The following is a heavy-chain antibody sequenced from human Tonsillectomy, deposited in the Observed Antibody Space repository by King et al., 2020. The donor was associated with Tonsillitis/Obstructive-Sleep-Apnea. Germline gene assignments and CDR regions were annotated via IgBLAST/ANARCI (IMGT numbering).Heavy chain of an antibody. CDR1: GGTFSSYA. J-gene: IGHJ2*01. D-gene: IGHD5-12*01. V-gene: IGHV1-69*01. Sequence: VQLVESGAEVKKPGSSVKVSCKASGGTFSSYAISWVRQAPGQGLEWMGGIIPIFGTANYAQKFQGRVTITADESTSTAYMELSSLRSEDTAVYYCAREGTNIVATIRYWYFDLWGRGTLVTVSS. CDR3: AREGTNIVATIRYWYFDL. CDR2: IIPIFGTA.